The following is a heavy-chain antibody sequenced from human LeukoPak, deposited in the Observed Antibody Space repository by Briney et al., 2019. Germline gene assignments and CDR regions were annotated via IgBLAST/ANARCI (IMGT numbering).Heavy chain of an antibody. J-gene: IGHJ4*02. D-gene: IGHD3-3*01. V-gene: IGHV4-39*01. CDR1: GGSISSSSYY. CDR2: IYYSGST. Sequence: SETLSLTCTVSGGSISSSSYYWGWIRQPPGKGLEWIGSIYYSGSTYYNPSLKSRVTISVDTSKNQFSLKLSSVTAADTAVYYCAGQVSADVLRFLEWLFYYFDYWGQGTLVTVSS. CDR3: AGQVSADVLRFLEWLFYYFDY.